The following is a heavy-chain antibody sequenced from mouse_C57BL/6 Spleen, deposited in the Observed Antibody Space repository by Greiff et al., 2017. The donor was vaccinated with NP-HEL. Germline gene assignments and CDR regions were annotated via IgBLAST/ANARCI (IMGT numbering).Heavy chain of an antibody. Sequence: EVQLVESGGGLVKPGGSLKLSCAASGFTFSSYAMSWVRQTPEKRLEWVATISDGGSYTYYPDNVKGRFTISRDNAKNNLYLQMSHLKSEDTAMYYCARDREDGYYVDYGGQGTTRTVSS. CDR1: GFTFSSYA. V-gene: IGHV5-4*01. J-gene: IGHJ2*01. D-gene: IGHD2-3*01. CDR2: ISDGGSYT. CDR3: ARDREDGYYVDY.